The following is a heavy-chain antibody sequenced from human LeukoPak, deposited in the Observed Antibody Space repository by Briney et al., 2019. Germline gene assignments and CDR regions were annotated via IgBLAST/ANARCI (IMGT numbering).Heavy chain of an antibody. Sequence: GGSLRLSCAASGFTFGSYGMHWVRQAPGKGLEWVAVIWYDGSNKYYADSVKGRFTISRDNSKNTLYLQMNGLRAEDTAVYYCARGPHSIYDSSGYYLLPRLDYWGQGTLVTVSS. V-gene: IGHV3-33*01. D-gene: IGHD3-22*01. CDR2: IWYDGSNK. J-gene: IGHJ4*02. CDR1: GFTFGSYG. CDR3: ARGPHSIYDSSGYYLLPRLDY.